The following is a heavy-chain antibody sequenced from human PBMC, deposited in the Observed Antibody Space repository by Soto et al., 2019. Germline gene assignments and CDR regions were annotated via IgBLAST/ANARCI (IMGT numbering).Heavy chain of an antibody. CDR2: VYYRGRS. D-gene: IGHD2-8*01. Sequence: SETLSLTCTVSGGSVSNSNYYWGWIRQSPGKGLEWIGSVYYRGRSYSKSSVKSRITISVDTSKNQFSLNLNSVTASDTAVYFCVSQRTSVLSQAYFDYWGPGALVTVSS. CDR1: GGSVSNSNYY. J-gene: IGHJ4*02. CDR3: VSQRTSVLSQAYFDY. V-gene: IGHV4-39*01.